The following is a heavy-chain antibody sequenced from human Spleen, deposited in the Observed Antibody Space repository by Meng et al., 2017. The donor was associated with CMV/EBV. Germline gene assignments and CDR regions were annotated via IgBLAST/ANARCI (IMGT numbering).Heavy chain of an antibody. Sequence: GGSLRLSCAAPGFTVSSNYMSWVRQAPGKGLEWVSVIYSGGSTYYADSVRGRFTISRDNSRNTLYLQMNSLRAEDTAVYYCARDSEYDFLSGYYPNDYWGQGTLVTVSS. CDR3: ARDSEYDFLSGYYPNDY. CDR1: GFTVSSNY. V-gene: IGHV3-53*01. D-gene: IGHD3-3*01. J-gene: IGHJ4*02. CDR2: IYSGGST.